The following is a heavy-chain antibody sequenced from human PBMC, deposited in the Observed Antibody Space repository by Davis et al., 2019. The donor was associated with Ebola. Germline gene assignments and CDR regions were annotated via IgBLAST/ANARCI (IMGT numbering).Heavy chain of an antibody. CDR1: GDSVSSAG. CDR3: ARGWLRTGLDI. Sequence: PSETLSLTCAISGDSVSSAGWNWIRQSPSRGLEWLGRTYFNSKYFRDYAVSVRGRITINADPSKNQFSLHLNSMTPEDTAVYYCARGWLRTGLDIWGQGTMVIVSS. D-gene: IGHD5-24*01. V-gene: IGHV6-1*01. CDR2: TYFNSKYFR. J-gene: IGHJ3*02.